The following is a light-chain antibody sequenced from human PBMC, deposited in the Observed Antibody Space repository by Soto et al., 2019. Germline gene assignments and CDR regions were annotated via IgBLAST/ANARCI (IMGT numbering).Light chain of an antibody. J-gene: IGKJ4*01. Sequence: EIVLTQYPATLSLSPGERATLSCRASQSVSSDLSGYQQKPGQAPRLLIYDASNRATGIPDRFSGSGSGTDFTLTISRLEPDDFAVYYCQQRSDWPSTFGGGTKVQIK. V-gene: IGKV3-11*01. CDR2: DAS. CDR3: QQRSDWPST. CDR1: QSVSSD.